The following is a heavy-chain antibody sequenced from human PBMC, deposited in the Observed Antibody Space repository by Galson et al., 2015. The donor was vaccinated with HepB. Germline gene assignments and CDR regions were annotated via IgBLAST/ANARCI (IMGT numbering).Heavy chain of an antibody. CDR1: GLTFSTYA. J-gene: IGHJ4*02. CDR2: ISGSGGNA. V-gene: IGHV3-23*01. Sequence: SLRLSCAASGLTFSTYAMNWVSQAPGKGLEWVSGISGSGGNADYADSVKGRFIISRDNSKNTLYLQMDSLRAEDTAEYYCAKLVSRFGSGNYALDYWGQGTLVTVSS. D-gene: IGHD3-10*01. CDR3: AKLVSRFGSGNYALDY.